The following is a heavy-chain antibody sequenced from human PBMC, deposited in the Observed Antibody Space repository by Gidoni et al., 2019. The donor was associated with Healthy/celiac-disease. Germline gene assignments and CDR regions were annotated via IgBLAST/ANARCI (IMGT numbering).Heavy chain of an antibody. Sequence: QLQLQESGPGLVKPSETLSLTCTVSGGSISSRSYYWGWIRQPPGKGLEWIVSIYYSGSTYYNPSLKSRVTISVDTSKNQFSLKLSSVTAADTAVYYCARHLWDYDSSGFPIDFDYWGQGTLVTVSS. CDR3: ARHLWDYDSSGFPIDFDY. CDR1: GGSISSRSYY. CDR2: IYYSGST. D-gene: IGHD3-22*01. J-gene: IGHJ4*02. V-gene: IGHV4-39*01.